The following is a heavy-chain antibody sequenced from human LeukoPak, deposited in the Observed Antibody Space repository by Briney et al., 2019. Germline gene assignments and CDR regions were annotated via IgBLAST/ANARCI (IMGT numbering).Heavy chain of an antibody. D-gene: IGHD3-10*01. V-gene: IGHV3-66*01. CDR2: IYTGGDT. Sequence: GGSLRLSCAASGFTVRSNYMSWVRQAPGKGLEWVSVIYTGGDTYYADSVKGRFTISRDNSENTLDLQMNSLRAEDTAVYYCARTEYYYGSGSGYLQHWGQGTLVTVSS. CDR3: ARTEYYYGSGSGYLQH. CDR1: GFTVRSNY. J-gene: IGHJ1*01.